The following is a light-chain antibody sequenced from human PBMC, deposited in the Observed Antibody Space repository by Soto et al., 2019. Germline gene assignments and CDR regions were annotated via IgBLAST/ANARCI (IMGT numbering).Light chain of an antibody. V-gene: IGLV2-14*01. J-gene: IGLJ3*02. CDR2: EVS. CDR1: SSDVGGYNY. CDR3: SSYTSSSTRV. Sequence: QSVLTQPASVSGSPGQSITISCTGTSSDVGGYNYVSWYQQHPGKAPKPMIYEVSNRPSGVSNRFSGSKSGNTASLTISGHQAEDEADYYCSSYTSSSTRVFGGGTKLTVL.